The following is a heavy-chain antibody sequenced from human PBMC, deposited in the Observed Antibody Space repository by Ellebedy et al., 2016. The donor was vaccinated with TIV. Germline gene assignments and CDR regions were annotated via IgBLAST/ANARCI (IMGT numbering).Heavy chain of an antibody. CDR3: ARGGSWQFDS. CDR2: IYHTGIT. Sequence: MPSETLSLTCAISGGSIYSNNWWNWVRQPPGKGLEWIAEIYHTGITNYNPSLKSRVTITVDKSKTQFSLTLSSVTAADTAVYYCARGGSWQFDSWGQGTLVTVSS. V-gene: IGHV4-4*02. CDR1: GGSIYSNNW. J-gene: IGHJ4*02. D-gene: IGHD6-19*01.